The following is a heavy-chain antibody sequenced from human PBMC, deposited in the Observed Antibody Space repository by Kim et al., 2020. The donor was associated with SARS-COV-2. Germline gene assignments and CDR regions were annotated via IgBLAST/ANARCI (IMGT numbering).Heavy chain of an antibody. CDR2: INPSSGAI. V-gene: IGHV1-46*01. CDR3: ARDVAPGMDV. Sequence: ASVKVSCKASGYTFTSYHLHWMRQAPGQGLEWMGIINPSSGAITYGQKFQGRVTMTRDTSTSTVYMELSSLRSEDTAVYYCARDVAPGMDVWGQGTTVTV. CDR1: GYTFTSYH. J-gene: IGHJ6*02. D-gene: IGHD2-21*01.